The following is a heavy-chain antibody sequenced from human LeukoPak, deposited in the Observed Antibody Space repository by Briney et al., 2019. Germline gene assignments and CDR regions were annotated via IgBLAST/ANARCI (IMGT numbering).Heavy chain of an antibody. CDR1: GGSISSYY. D-gene: IGHD6-13*01. CDR2: IYYSGST. V-gene: IGHV4-59*01. CDR3: ARDFSSSWYEQYFDY. Sequence: PSETLSLTCTVSGGSISSYYWSWIRQPPGKGLEWIGYIYYSGSTNYNPSLKSRVTISVDTSKNQFSLKLSSVTAADTAVYYCARDFSSSWYEQYFDYWGQGTLVTVSS. J-gene: IGHJ4*02.